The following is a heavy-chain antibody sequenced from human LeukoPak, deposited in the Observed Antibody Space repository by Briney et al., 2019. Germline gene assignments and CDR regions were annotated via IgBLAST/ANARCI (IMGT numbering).Heavy chain of an antibody. CDR1: GLTIGGRY. CDR3: TKTIFGVVITPSEFDS. V-gene: IGHV3-23*01. D-gene: IGHD3-3*01. Sequence: GVSLRLSCVASGLTIGGRYMNWVRQAPGKGLEWVSAISGGGGSTFYADSVKGRFTISRDNSKDTVSLQMSSLRVEDTAVYYCTKTIFGVVITPSEFDSWGQGTLVTVSS. J-gene: IGHJ4*02. CDR2: ISGGGGST.